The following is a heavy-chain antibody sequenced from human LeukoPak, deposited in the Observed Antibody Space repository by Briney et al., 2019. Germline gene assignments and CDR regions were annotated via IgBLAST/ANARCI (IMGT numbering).Heavy chain of an antibody. D-gene: IGHD1-26*01. Sequence: GESLKISCKGSGYSFTSYWIGWVRQMPGKGLEWMGIIYPGDSDTRYSPSFRGHVIISADKSTRTAYLQWSSLRASDTAMYYCARHGTVGGTLGGDSWGQGTLVTVSS. CDR1: GYSFTSYW. V-gene: IGHV5-51*01. J-gene: IGHJ4*02. CDR2: IYPGDSDT. CDR3: ARHGTVGGTLGGDS.